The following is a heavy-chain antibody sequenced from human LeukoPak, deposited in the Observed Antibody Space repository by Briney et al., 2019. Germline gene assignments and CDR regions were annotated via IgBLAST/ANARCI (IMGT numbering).Heavy chain of an antibody. CDR2: IYASGST. D-gene: IGHD2-21*01. J-gene: IGHJ5*02. Sequence: SETLSLTCTVSGGSITSYYWSWIRQPPGKGLEWVGYIYASGSTNYNPSLKSRVTMSVDTSKNQFSLNLSSVTAADTAVYYCARHSSAVQGWFDPWGQGSLVTVSS. V-gene: IGHV4-4*09. CDR1: GGSITSYY. CDR3: ARHSSAVQGWFDP.